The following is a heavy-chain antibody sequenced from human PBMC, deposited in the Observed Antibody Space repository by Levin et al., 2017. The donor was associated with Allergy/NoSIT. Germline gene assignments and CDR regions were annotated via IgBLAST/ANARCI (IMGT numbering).Heavy chain of an antibody. Sequence: NLGESLKISCKGSGYSFTSYWISWVRQMPGKGLEWMGRIDPSDSYTNYSPSFQGHVTISADKSISTAYLQWSSLKASDTAMYYCARSRIGFDILTGRGASDYWGQGTLVTVSS. CDR1: GYSFTSYW. V-gene: IGHV5-10-1*01. CDR2: IDPSDSYT. D-gene: IGHD3-9*01. CDR3: ARSRIGFDILTGRGASDY. J-gene: IGHJ4*02.